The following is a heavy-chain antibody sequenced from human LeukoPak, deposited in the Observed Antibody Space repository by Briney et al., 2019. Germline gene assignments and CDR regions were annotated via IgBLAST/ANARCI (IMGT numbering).Heavy chain of an antibody. Sequence: PSETLSLTCTASGGSISSSSYYWGWIRQPPGKGLEWIGSIYYSGSTYYNPSLKSRVTISVDTSKNQFSLKLSSVTAAGTAAYYCARLCPYCSGGSCYSVLYYFDYWGQGTLVTVSS. J-gene: IGHJ4*02. CDR3: ARLCPYCSGGSCYSVLYYFDY. V-gene: IGHV4-39*01. CDR1: GGSISSSSYY. D-gene: IGHD2-15*01. CDR2: IYYSGST.